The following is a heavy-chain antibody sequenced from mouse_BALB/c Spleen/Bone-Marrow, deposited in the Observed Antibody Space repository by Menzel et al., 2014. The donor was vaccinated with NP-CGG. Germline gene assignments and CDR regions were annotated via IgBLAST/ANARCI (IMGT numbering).Heavy chain of an antibody. CDR3: ARWDSSGYVGFAY. D-gene: IGHD3-2*01. Sequence: VQLQQPGAELVRPGALVKLSCEASGFNIKDYYMHWVKQRPEQGLEWIGWIDPENGNTIYDPKFQGKASITPDTSSNTAYLQLSSLTSEDTAVYYCARWDSSGYVGFAYWGQGTLVTVSA. CDR1: GFNIKDYY. J-gene: IGHJ3*01. V-gene: IGHV14-1*02. CDR2: IDPENGNT.